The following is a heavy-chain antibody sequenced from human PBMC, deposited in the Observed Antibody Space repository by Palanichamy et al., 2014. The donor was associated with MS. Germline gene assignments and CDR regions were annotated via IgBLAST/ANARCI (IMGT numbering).Heavy chain of an antibody. CDR2: IYYSGGT. CDR3: ARAPQWELLPDAFDI. Sequence: QVQLQESGPGLVKPSETLSLTCTVSGGSISSYYWSWIRQPPGKGLEWIGYIYYSGGTNYNPSLKSRVTISVDTSKNQFSLKLSSLTAADTAVYYCARAPQWELLPDAFDIWGQGTMVTVSS. D-gene: IGHD1-26*01. J-gene: IGHJ3*02. CDR1: GGSISSYY. V-gene: IGHV4-59*01.